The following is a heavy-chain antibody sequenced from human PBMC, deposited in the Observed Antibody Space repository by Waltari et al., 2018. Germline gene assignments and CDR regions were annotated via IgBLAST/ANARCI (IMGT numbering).Heavy chain of an antibody. D-gene: IGHD5-12*01. CDR3: ARSPWSRVATYYYFDY. J-gene: IGHJ4*02. CDR1: GFPFSSYA. V-gene: IGHV3-30-3*01. CDR2: ISNDGSNK. Sequence: QVQLVESGGGVVQPGRSLRLSCAASGFPFSSYAMHWVRQAPGKGLEWVAVISNDGSNKYYADSVKGRFTISRDNSKNTLYLQMNSLRAEDTAVYYCARSPWSRVATYYYFDYWGQGTLVTVSS.